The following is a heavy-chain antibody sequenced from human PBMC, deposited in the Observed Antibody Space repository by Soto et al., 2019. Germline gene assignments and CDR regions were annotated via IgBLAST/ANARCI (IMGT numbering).Heavy chain of an antibody. CDR3: AKLTSGTPGSFDY. J-gene: IGHJ4*02. CDR2: ISYDGSNK. V-gene: IGHV3-30*18. CDR1: GVTCSSYG. Sequence: GGSLRVSCGAAGVTCSSYGMHWVRQAPGKGLEWVAVISYDGSNKYYADSVKGRFTISRDNSKNTLYLQMNSLRAEDTAVYYCAKLTSGTPGSFDYWGQGTLVTVSS.